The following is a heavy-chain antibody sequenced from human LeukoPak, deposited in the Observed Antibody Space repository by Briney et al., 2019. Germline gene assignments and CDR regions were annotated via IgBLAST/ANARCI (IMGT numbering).Heavy chain of an antibody. Sequence: PSETLSLTCTLSGGSINNYYWSWIRQPPGKGLEWIGYIYYNGNTNYNPSLKSRVTISVDTSKNQFSLKLSSVTAADTADYFCAREYSSGLSWFDPWGQGTLVTVSS. D-gene: IGHD6-19*01. J-gene: IGHJ5*02. V-gene: IGHV4-59*01. CDR2: IYYNGNT. CDR1: GGSINNYY. CDR3: AREYSSGLSWFDP.